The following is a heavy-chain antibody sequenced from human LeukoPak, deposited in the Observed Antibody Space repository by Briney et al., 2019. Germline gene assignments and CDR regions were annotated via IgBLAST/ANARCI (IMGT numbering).Heavy chain of an antibody. Sequence: PSETLSLTCAVYGGSFSGYYWSWIRQPPGKGLEWIGEVNHSGSTNYNPSLKSRVTISVDTSKNQFSLKLSSVTAADTAVYYCARVYRYRLPQPFRYYYYYMDVWGKGTTVTVSS. CDR1: GGSFSGYY. D-gene: IGHD2-2*01. CDR3: ARVYRYRLPQPFRYYYYYMDV. J-gene: IGHJ6*03. CDR2: VNHSGST. V-gene: IGHV4-34*01.